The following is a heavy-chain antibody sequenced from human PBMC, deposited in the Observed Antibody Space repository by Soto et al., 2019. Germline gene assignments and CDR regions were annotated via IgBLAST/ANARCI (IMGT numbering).Heavy chain of an antibody. Sequence: EVQLVDSGGGLIQPGGSLRLSCVASGFNVSSDYMNWVRQAPGQGLEWVSVLSTGGFTYYADSVKGLFTISRDSSKNTLYLQMNSLRVEDTAVYYCARDSETSSSWSLDYWGQGVLVTVSS. V-gene: IGHV3-53*01. CDR1: GFNVSSDY. CDR2: LSTGGFT. D-gene: IGHD6-13*01. CDR3: ARDSETSSSWSLDY. J-gene: IGHJ4*02.